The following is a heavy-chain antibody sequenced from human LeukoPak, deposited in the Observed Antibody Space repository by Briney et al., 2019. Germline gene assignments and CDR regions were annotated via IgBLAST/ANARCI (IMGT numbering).Heavy chain of an antibody. Sequence: GGSLRLSCAASGFTFSSYSMTWARQAPGKGLEWVSYISSSSSTTYYAYSVKGRFTISRDNAKNSMYLQMNSLRAEDTAVYYCASWSGITGRAGKFDPWGQGTLVTVSS. V-gene: IGHV3-48*04. CDR1: GFTFSSYS. J-gene: IGHJ5*02. CDR2: ISSSSSTT. CDR3: ASWSGITGRAGKFDP. D-gene: IGHD1-20*01.